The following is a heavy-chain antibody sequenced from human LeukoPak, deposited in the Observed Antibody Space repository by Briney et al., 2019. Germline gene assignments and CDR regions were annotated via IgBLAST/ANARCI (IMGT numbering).Heavy chain of an antibody. V-gene: IGHV3-23*01. J-gene: IGHJ6*03. D-gene: IGHD3-10*01. CDR2: VSGSGGST. CDR1: GFTVSSNY. Sequence: PGGSLRLSCAASGFTVSSNYMSWVRQAPGKGLEWVSAVSGSGGSTYYADSVKGRFTISRDNSKNTLYLQMNSLRAEDTAVYYCAKLTVWFGELFRSERMRYMDVWGKGTTVTVSS. CDR3: AKLTVWFGELFRSERMRYMDV.